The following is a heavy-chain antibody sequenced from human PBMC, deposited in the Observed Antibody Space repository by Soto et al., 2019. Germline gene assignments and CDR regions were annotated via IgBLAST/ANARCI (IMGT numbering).Heavy chain of an antibody. CDR3: ARDTGYYDF. V-gene: IGHV1-18*01. Sequence: QIQMVQSGAEVKQPGASVKISCKTSGYTFSSYSINWVRQAPGQGLEWMALISTTSGNTHYAERVQGRVTVTLDKSARTAFMEMWGLTSDDTAVYFCARDTGYYDFWGQGTLVTVSS. D-gene: IGHD2-8*02. J-gene: IGHJ4*02. CDR1: GYTFSSYS. CDR2: ISTTSGNT.